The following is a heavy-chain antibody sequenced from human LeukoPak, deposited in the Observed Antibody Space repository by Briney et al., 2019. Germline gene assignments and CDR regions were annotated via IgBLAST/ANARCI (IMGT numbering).Heavy chain of an antibody. Sequence: GGSLRLSCAASGFTFSSYSMNWVRQAPGKGLEWVSVIYSGGSTYYADSVKGRFTISRDNSKNTLYLQMNSLRAEDTAVYYCARDFSYGDPFDYWGQGTLVTVSS. CDR1: GFTFSSYS. J-gene: IGHJ4*02. CDR3: ARDFSYGDPFDY. CDR2: IYSGGST. D-gene: IGHD4-17*01. V-gene: IGHV3-66*01.